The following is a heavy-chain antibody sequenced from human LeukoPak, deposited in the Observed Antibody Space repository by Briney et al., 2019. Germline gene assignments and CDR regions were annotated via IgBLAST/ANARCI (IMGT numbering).Heavy chain of an antibody. CDR1: GFTFSSYA. D-gene: IGHD3-3*01. CDR3: AREIFWSGYFSNLHFDY. V-gene: IGHV3-64*01. CDR2: ISSNGGST. J-gene: IGHJ4*02. Sequence: GGSLRLSCAASGFTFSSYAMHWVRQAPGKGLEYVSAISSNGGSTYYANSVKGRFTISRDNSKNTLYLQMGSLRAEDMAVYYCAREIFWSGYFSNLHFDYWGQGTLVTVSS.